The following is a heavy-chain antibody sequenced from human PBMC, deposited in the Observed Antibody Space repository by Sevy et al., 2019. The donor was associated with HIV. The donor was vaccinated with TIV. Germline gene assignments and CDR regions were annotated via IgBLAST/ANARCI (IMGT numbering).Heavy chain of an antibody. CDR2: ISWDDNK. CDR1: GFSLSTSGVG. J-gene: IGHJ4*02. V-gene: IGHV2-5*02. D-gene: IGHD4-17*01. Sequence: SGPTLVNPTQTLTLTCTFSGFSLSTSGVGVGWIRQPPGKALEWLALISWDDNKRYSPSLRSRLTITKDTSKNQVVLTMTNMDPVDTATYYCAHSLYGDYIGGYFDYWGQGTLVTVSS. CDR3: AHSLYGDYIGGYFDY.